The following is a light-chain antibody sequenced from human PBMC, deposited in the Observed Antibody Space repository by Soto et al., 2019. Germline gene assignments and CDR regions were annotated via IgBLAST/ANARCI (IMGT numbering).Light chain of an antibody. CDR3: QQYDKWPIT. J-gene: IGKJ5*01. CDR2: AAS. CDR1: QTIYTN. Sequence: EKVMTQSPGTLSVSPGESATLSCRASQTIYTNLAWYQQKPGQAPRLLIYAASTRATGIPARFSGSGSGTEFTLTINGLQSEDFAVYYCQQYDKWPITFGQGTELEVK. V-gene: IGKV3-15*01.